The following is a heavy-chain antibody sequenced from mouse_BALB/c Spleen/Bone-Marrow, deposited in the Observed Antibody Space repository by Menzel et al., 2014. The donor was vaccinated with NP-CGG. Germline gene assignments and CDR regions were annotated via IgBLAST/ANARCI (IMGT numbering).Heavy chain of an antibody. CDR3: ARELLAY. D-gene: IGHD2-12*01. V-gene: IGHV5-17*02. J-gene: IGHJ3*01. CDR2: ISSGSSTI. Sequence: EVQGVESGGGLVQPGGSRKLSCAASGFTFXSFGMHWVRQAPEKGLEWVAYISSGSSTIYYADTVKGRFTISRDNPKNTLFLQMTSLRSEDTAMYYCARELLAYWGQGTLVTVSA. CDR1: GFTFXSFG.